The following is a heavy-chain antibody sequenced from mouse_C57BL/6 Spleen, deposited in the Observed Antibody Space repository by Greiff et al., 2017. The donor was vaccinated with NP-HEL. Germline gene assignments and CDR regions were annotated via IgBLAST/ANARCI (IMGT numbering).Heavy chain of an antibody. CDR2: IDPSDSYT. J-gene: IGHJ2*01. CDR1: GYTFTSYW. Sequence: VKLQQPGAELVMPGASVKLSCKASGYTFTSYWMHWVKQRPGQGLEWIGEIDPSDSYTNYNQKFKGKSTLTVDKSSSTAYMQLSSLTSEDSAVYYCARRGGSMDYWGQGTTLTVSS. V-gene: IGHV1-69*01. D-gene: IGHD2-3*01. CDR3: ARRGGSMDY.